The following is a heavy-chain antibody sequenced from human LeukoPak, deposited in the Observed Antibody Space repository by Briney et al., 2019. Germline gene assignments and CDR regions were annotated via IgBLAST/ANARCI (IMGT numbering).Heavy chain of an antibody. J-gene: IGHJ4*02. V-gene: IGHV3-13*01. D-gene: IGHD3-22*01. CDR3: ATSPRYSSGYYLGTNFDY. CDR1: GFTFSSYD. Sequence: GGSLRLSCAASGFTFSSYDMHWVRQVTGKGLEWVSGIGTAGDTYYLGSVKGRFTISRDNAKNSLYLQMNSLRAEDTAVYYCATSPRYSSGYYLGTNFDYWGQGTLVTVSS. CDR2: IGTAGDT.